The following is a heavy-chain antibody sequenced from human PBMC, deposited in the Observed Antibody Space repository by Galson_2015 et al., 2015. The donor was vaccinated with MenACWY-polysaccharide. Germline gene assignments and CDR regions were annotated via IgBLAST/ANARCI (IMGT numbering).Heavy chain of an antibody. CDR2: ITDRGGSI. Sequence: SLRLSCAASGVAFSSYCMHWVRQSRGKGLEWFSSITDRGGSIFYAYSVKGRFTISRDNAKNSLYLQMKNLRVEDTAIYYCARDLPHAGDDFDYWGQGTLVTVSS. D-gene: IGHD5-12*01. CDR1: GVAFSSYC. V-gene: IGHV3-21*01. CDR3: ARDLPHAGDDFDY. J-gene: IGHJ4*02.